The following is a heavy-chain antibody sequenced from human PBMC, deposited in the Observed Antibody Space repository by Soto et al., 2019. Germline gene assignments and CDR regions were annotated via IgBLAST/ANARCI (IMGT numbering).Heavy chain of an antibody. Sequence: SETLSLTGTVFDASVWSDSYFWTWIRQPPGKGLEWIAYISHTGDTNYNPSLKSRVTISIDTSRNQFSLTVTSVTAADTAVYFCARIVVGVTVDLWGQGSLGTVSS. CDR3: ARIVVGVTVDL. CDR2: ISHTGDT. D-gene: IGHD1-26*01. J-gene: IGHJ4*02. V-gene: IGHV4-61*01. CDR1: DASVWSDSYF.